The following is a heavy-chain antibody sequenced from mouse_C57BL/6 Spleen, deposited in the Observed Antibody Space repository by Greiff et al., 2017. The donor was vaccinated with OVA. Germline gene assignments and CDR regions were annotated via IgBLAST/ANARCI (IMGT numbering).Heavy chain of an antibody. CDR3: ARRGYDYDGGDYFDY. Sequence: EVQRVESGGGLVQPGESLKLSCESNEYEFPSHDMSWVRKTPEKRLELVAAINSDGGSTYYPDTMERRFIISRDNTKKTLYLQMSSLRSEDTALYYCARRGYDYDGGDYFDYWGQGTTLTVSS. CDR2: INSDGGST. CDR1: EYEFPSHD. J-gene: IGHJ2*01. V-gene: IGHV5-2*01. D-gene: IGHD2-4*01.